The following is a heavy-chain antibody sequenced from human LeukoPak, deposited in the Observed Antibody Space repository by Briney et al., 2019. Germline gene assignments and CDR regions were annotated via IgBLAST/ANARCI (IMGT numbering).Heavy chain of an antibody. V-gene: IGHV3-23*01. Sequence: GGSLRLSCAASGFTFSSYAMTWVRQAPGKGLQWVSVIGGSGDSIYYADSAKGRFTISRDNSKNTLYLQMNSLRAEDTAVYYCAKDPYSGSWYYFDYWGQGTLVTGSS. CDR1: GFTFSSYA. CDR2: IGGSGDSI. J-gene: IGHJ4*02. CDR3: AKDPYSGSWYYFDY. D-gene: IGHD6-13*01.